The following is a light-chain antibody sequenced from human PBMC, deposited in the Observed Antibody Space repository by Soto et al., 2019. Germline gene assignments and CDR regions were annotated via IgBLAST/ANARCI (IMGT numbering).Light chain of an antibody. CDR1: QNITNF. Sequence: DIQITQSPSSLSASVGDRVTIACRASQNITNFLNWYQHNPGKAPNLLIFAASHLQSGVSSRFSGSGSGTDFTLTISSLHPEDFATYYCQQLDSYPWTFGQGTKVDIK. CDR2: AAS. CDR3: QQLDSYPWT. V-gene: IGKV1-39*01. J-gene: IGKJ1*01.